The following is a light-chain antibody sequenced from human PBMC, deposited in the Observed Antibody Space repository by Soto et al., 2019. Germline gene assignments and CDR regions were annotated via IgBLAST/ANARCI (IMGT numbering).Light chain of an antibody. CDR1: QTISSC. CDR2: KAS. Sequence: DLQMTQSPSTLSGSVGDRVTITCRASQTISSCLAWYQQKPGQAPKLLIYKASTLKSGVPSRFSGSGSGTEFTLTISSLQPDDFATYYCQHYNSYSEAFGQGTKVELK. CDR3: QHYNSYSEA. V-gene: IGKV1-5*03. J-gene: IGKJ1*01.